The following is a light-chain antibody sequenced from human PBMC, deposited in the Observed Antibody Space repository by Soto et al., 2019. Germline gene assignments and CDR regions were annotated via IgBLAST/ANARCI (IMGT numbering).Light chain of an antibody. CDR2: KAS. J-gene: IGKJ2*01. V-gene: IGKV1-5*03. Sequence: DIPMTQAPSILAAFVGNRVTITCPASQSISTWLAWYQQKPGKAPKLLIYKASSLRNGVPSRFSGSGSGTEFTLTIYSLQPDDFASYYCQQYNGYPHTFGQGTKVDFK. CDR3: QQYNGYPHT. CDR1: QSISTW.